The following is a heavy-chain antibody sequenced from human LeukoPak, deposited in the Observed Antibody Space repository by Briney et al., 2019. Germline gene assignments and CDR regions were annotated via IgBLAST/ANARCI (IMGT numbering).Heavy chain of an antibody. V-gene: IGHV4-39*07. Sequence: SETLSLTCTVSGGSISSGGYYWSWIRQPPGKGLEWIGEINHSGSTNYNPSLKSRVTISVDTSKNQFSLKLSSVTAADTAVYYCARVPPRDFWSGYYTGISYYYGMDVWGQGTTVTVSS. CDR2: INHSGST. CDR3: ARVPPRDFWSGYYTGISYYYGMDV. J-gene: IGHJ6*02. D-gene: IGHD3-3*01. CDR1: GGSISSGGYY.